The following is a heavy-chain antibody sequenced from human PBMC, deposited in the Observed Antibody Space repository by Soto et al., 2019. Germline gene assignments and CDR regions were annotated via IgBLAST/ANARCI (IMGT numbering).Heavy chain of an antibody. Sequence: SETLSLTCTVSGGSISSYYWSWFRQPPGKGLEWIGYIYYSGSTNYNPSLKSRVTISVDTSKNQFSLKLSSVTAADTAVYYCARGECTNGVCYFRYWGQGTLVTVSS. V-gene: IGHV4-59*12. CDR3: ARGECTNGVCYFRY. D-gene: IGHD2-8*01. CDR1: GGSISSYY. J-gene: IGHJ4*02. CDR2: IYYSGST.